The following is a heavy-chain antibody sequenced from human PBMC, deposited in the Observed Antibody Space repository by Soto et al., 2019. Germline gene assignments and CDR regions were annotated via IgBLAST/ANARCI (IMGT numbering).Heavy chain of an antibody. V-gene: IGHV1-69*13. CDR2: IIPIFGTA. CDR1: GGTFSSYA. CDR3: ARAVDTAMDEVLDGMDV. Sequence: GASVKVSCKASGGTFSSYAISWVRQAPGQGLEWMGGIIPIFGTANYAQKFQGRVTITADESTSTAYMELSSLRFEDTAVYYCARAVDTAMDEVLDGMDVWGQGTTVTVSS. D-gene: IGHD5-18*01. J-gene: IGHJ6*02.